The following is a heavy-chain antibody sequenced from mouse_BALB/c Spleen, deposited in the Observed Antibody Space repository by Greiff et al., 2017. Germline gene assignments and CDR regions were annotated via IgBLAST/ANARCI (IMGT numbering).Heavy chain of an antibody. J-gene: IGHJ4*01. CDR3: ARGDDYAMDY. V-gene: IGHV3-6*01. CDR2: ISYDGSN. CDR1: GYSFTSGYY. Sequence: EVKLQESGPGLVKPSQSLSLTCSVTGYSFTSGYYWNWLRQFPGNKLEWMGYISYDGSNNYNPSLKNRIPITRDTSKNQFFLKLNSVTTEDTATYYCARGDDYAMDYWGQGTSVTVSS.